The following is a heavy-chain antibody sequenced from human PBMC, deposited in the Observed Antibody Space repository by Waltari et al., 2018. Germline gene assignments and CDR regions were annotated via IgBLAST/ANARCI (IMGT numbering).Heavy chain of an antibody. CDR1: GGSIRRRGYY. Sequence: QLELQESGPGLVKPSETLSLTCIVPGGSIRRRGYYWVWIRQPPGKGLEWIGSIYYSGTTYYNPSLNSRVTISVDTSKNQFSLKLTSVTAADTAMYFCARQSYYDESGHDWGQGTLVTVSS. CDR2: IYYSGTT. J-gene: IGHJ4*02. V-gene: IGHV4-39*01. D-gene: IGHD3-22*01. CDR3: ARQSYYDESGHD.